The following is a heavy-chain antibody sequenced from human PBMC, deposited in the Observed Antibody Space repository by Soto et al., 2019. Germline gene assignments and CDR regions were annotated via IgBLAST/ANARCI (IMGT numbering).Heavy chain of an antibody. V-gene: IGHV3-7*04. J-gene: IGHJ6*02. CDR1: GFTFSSYW. Sequence: GGSLRLSCAASGFTFSSYWMSWVRQAPGKGLEWVANIKQDGSEKYYVDSVKGRFTISRDNAKNSLYLQMNSLRAEDTAVYYCARERSGGGDCYSRQGMDVWGQGTTVTVSS. D-gene: IGHD2-21*02. CDR3: ARERSGGGDCYSRQGMDV. CDR2: IKQDGSEK.